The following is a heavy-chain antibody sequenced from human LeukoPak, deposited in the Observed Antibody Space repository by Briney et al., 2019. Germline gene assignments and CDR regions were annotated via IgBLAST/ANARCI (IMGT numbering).Heavy chain of an antibody. D-gene: IGHD4-23*01. CDR3: AKQGPTVVTHFDT. CDR1: GYSISSGYY. J-gene: IGHJ4*02. Sequence: SVTLSPTCAVSGYSISSGYYWGWIRQPPGKGLDWIASMYHSGSTYYNPSLKSRVTISVDTSKNQFSLRLSSVTAADTAVYYCAKQGPTVVTHFDTWGQGTLVTVSS. V-gene: IGHV4-38-2*01. CDR2: MYHSGST.